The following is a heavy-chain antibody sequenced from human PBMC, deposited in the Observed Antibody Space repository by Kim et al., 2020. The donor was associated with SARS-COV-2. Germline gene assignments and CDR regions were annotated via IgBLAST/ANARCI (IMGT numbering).Heavy chain of an antibody. D-gene: IGHD2-15*01. CDR2: IIPIFGTA. J-gene: IGHJ6*03. CDR1: GGTFSSYA. CDR3: ARDRGGVVVAATYYYYYMDV. V-gene: IGHV1-69*13. Sequence: SVKVSCKASGGTFSSYAISWVRQAPGQGLEWMGGIIPIFGTANYAQKFQGRVTITADESTSTAYMELSSLRSEDTAVYYCARDRGGVVVAATYYYYYMDVWGKGTTVTVSS.